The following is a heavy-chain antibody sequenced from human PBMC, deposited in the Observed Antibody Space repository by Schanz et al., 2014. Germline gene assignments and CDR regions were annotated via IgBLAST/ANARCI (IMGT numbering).Heavy chain of an antibody. CDR2: ISAYTNNT. J-gene: IGHJ5*02. D-gene: IGHD2-2*01. CDR3: ARDRRRYCSTASCLHDNWFDP. V-gene: IGHV1-18*01. Sequence: GPGVKEPGASVKVSCEASRYTFNTYGLNWVRQAPGQGLEWMGWISAYTNNTNYAQKVQGRVTMTTDTSTGTAYMELRSLRPDDTAVYYCARDRRRYCSTASCLHDNWFDPWGQGTLVIVSS. CDR1: RYTFNTYG.